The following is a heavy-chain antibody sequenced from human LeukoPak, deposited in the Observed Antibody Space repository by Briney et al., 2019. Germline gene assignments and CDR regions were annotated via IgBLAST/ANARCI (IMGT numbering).Heavy chain of an antibody. Sequence: GGSERLFCAASGFTFSNAWMSWVRQAPGKGLEWVANIKYDGSETYYVDPVKGRFTISRDNGKNPLYVQMNSLSAEDTAVYYCASLSVRYMDVWGKGTTVTVSS. CDR3: ASLSVRYMDV. D-gene: IGHD2/OR15-2a*01. CDR2: IKYDGSET. CDR1: GFTFSNAW. V-gene: IGHV3-7*01. J-gene: IGHJ6*03.